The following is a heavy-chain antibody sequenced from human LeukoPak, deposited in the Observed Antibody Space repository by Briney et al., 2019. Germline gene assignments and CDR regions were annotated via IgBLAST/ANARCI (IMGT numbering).Heavy chain of an antibody. CDR1: GYTFTSYY. D-gene: IGHD3-22*01. CDR2: INPNSGGT. CDR3: ARDLWDYYDSSGYYSIDY. Sequence: ASVKVSCKASGYTFTSYYMHWVRQAPGQGLEWMGRINPNSGGTNYAQKFQGRVTMTRGTSISTAYMELSRLRSDDTAVYYCARDLWDYYDSSGYYSIDYWGQGTLVTVSS. J-gene: IGHJ4*02. V-gene: IGHV1-2*06.